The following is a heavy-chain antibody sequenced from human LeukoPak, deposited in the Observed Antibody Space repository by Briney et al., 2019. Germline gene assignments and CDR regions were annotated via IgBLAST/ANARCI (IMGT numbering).Heavy chain of an antibody. Sequence: GGSLRLSCAASGFTFSSYWMHWVRQAPGKGLVWVSRINSDGSSTTYADSVKGRFTISRDNAKNTLYLQMNSLRAEDTAVYYCAREGIAAADAFDIWGQGTMVTVSS. CDR1: GFTFSSYW. CDR2: INSDGSST. V-gene: IGHV3-74*01. CDR3: AREGIAAADAFDI. J-gene: IGHJ3*02. D-gene: IGHD6-13*01.